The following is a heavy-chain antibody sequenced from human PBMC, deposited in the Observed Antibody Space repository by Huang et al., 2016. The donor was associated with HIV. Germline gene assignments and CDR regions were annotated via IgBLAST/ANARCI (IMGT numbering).Heavy chain of an antibody. CDR3: ARIPGNFDYFSAFDV. V-gene: IGHV4-39*01. Sequence: QVQLQESGPGLVKPSETLSLTCTVSGGSISSSTYYWGWIRQPPGKGLEWIGTIYYRGDTYYNPSLNSRVTLAVDTSKNQFSLNLSSVTAADTAVYYCARIPGNFDYFSAFDVWGQGTMVAVSP. CDR1: GGSISSSTYY. CDR2: IYYRGDT. J-gene: IGHJ3*01. D-gene: IGHD3-9*01.